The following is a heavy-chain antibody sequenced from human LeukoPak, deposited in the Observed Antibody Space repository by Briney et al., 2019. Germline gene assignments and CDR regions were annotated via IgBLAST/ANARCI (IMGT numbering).Heavy chain of an antibody. D-gene: IGHD1-14*01. J-gene: IGHJ3*02. CDR1: GGTFSSYA. CDR3: AREQAGRFPDI. CDR2: IIPIFGTA. V-gene: IGHV1-69*05. Sequence: ASVKVSCKASGGTFSSYAISWVRQAPGQGLEWMGGIIPIFGTANYAQKLQGRVTMTTDTSTSTAYMELRSLRSDDTAVYYCAREQAGRFPDIWGQGTMVTVSS.